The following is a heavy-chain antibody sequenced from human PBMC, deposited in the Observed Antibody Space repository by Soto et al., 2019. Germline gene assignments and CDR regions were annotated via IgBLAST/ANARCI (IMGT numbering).Heavy chain of an antibody. CDR3: ARGGSSGWYWFDY. CDR1: GFTFSSYA. D-gene: IGHD6-19*01. V-gene: IGHV3-30-3*01. J-gene: IGHJ4*02. CDR2: ISYDGSNK. Sequence: QVQLVESGGGVVQPGRSLRLSCAASGFTFSSYAMHWVRQAPGKGLEWVAVISYDGSNKYYADSVKGRFTISRDNSKNTLYRQMNSLRAEDTAVYYCARGGSSGWYWFDYWGQGTLVTVSS.